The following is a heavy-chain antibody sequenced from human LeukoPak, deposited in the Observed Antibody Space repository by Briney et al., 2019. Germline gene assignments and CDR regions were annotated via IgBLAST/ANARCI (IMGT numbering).Heavy chain of an antibody. CDR3: AKAGVRYSDSSALYAFDF. Sequence: PSETLSLTCTVSGGSISSASYFWGWIRQPPGKGLEWIGTLYCSGSTYYSASLKSRVTMSGDTSRNQFSLRLSSVNAADTAVYYCAKAGVRYSDSSALYAFDFWGPGTMVTVSS. CDR1: GGSISSASYF. D-gene: IGHD3-22*01. CDR2: LYCSGST. V-gene: IGHV4-39*01. J-gene: IGHJ3*01.